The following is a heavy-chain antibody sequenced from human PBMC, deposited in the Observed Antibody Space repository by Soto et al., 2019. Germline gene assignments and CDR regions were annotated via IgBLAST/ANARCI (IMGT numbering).Heavy chain of an antibody. CDR3: ARDKFRGTYYVRGITYYFDY. CDR2: IKQDDSEK. CDR1: GFTFTDYW. V-gene: IGHV3-7*03. J-gene: IGHJ4*02. D-gene: IGHD1-26*01. Sequence: EVQLVESGGGLVQPGGSLRLSCAASGFTFTDYWMSWVRQAPGKGLEWVSNIKQDDSEKNYVDSVKDRFTIARDNAKNTLYLQMNSLRAEDTAVYFCARDKFRGTYYVRGITYYFDYWGQGTLVTVAS.